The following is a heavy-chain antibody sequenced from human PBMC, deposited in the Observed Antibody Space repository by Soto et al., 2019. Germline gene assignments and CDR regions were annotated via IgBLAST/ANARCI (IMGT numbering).Heavy chain of an antibody. D-gene: IGHD6-13*01. CDR3: GRVSPSSRAAEP. CDR1: GYTFTSYG. Sequence: QVQLVQSGAEVKKPGASVRVSCKASGYTFTSYGISWVRQAPGQGREWMGWISAYNGNTNYAQSLQGRVTMTTDTSTTTAYQELRILKSDEPAVYYCGRVSPSSRAAEPWGQGTLVTVS. CDR2: ISAYNGNT. V-gene: IGHV1-18*01. J-gene: IGHJ4*02.